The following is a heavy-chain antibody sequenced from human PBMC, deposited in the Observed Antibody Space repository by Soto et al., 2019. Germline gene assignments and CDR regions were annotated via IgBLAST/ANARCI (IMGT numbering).Heavy chain of an antibody. CDR3: ARSLRPSATVTKDRHYYFDY. D-gene: IGHD4-17*01. J-gene: IGHJ4*02. V-gene: IGHV4-59*01. CDR1: GGSISSYY. Sequence: SETLSLTCTVSGGSISSYYWSWIRQPPGKGLEWIGYIYYSGSTNYNPSLKSRVTISVDTSKNQFSLKLSSVTAADTAVYYCARSLRPSATVTKDRHYYFDYWGQGTLVTVSS. CDR2: IYYSGST.